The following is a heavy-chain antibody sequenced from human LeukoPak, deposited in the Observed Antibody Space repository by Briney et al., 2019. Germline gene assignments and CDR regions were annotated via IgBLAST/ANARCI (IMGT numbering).Heavy chain of an antibody. D-gene: IGHD4-17*01. J-gene: IGHJ3*02. CDR1: GYTFTSYG. V-gene: IGHV1-2*02. Sequence: ASVKVSCKASGYTFTSYGISWVRQAPGQGLEWMGWINPNSGGTNYAQKFQGRVTMTWDTSISTAYMELSRLRSDDTAVYYCARGPGPRLRSAFDIWGQGTMVTVSS. CDR2: INPNSGGT. CDR3: ARGPGPRLRSAFDI.